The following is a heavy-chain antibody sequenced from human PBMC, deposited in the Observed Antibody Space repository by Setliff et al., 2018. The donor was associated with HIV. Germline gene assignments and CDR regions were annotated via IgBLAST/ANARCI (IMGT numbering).Heavy chain of an antibody. CDR2: MNPNSGNT. J-gene: IGHJ3*02. D-gene: IGHD3-3*01. CDR3: ARDGWGNFWSGYYTHDAFDI. Sequence: ASVKVSCMASGYTFTSYDINWVRQATGQGLEWMGWMNPNSGNTGYAQKFQGRVTMTRNTSISTAYMELSSLRSEDTAVYYCARDGWGNFWSGYYTHDAFDIWGQGTMVTVSS. V-gene: IGHV1-8*02. CDR1: GYTFTSYD.